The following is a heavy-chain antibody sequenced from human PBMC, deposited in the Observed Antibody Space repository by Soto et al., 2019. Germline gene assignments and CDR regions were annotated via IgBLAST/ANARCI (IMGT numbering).Heavy chain of an antibody. CDR3: ARDIGFDYVN. Sequence: GGSLRLSCAVSGFNVMSYWMSWVRQAPGKGLEWVASVKEDGSELYYLHSVRGRFSMTRDSAENALHLTMNYLSAEDTGVYFCARDIGFDYVNWGQGIPVTVSS. J-gene: IGHJ4*02. CDR2: VKEDGSEL. CDR1: GFNVMSYW. D-gene: IGHD3-16*01. V-gene: IGHV3-7*01.